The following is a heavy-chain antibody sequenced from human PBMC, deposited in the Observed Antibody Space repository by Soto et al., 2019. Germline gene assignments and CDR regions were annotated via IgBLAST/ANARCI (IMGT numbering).Heavy chain of an antibody. CDR1: GFTFSSYW. Sequence: PGWSLRLSCAAAGFTFSSYWMTWVRQAPGKGLEWVANVKPDGSEKWYVDSVKGRFTISRDNAKNSLYLQMNSLRAEDTAVYYCARGDYYDTSGPFSDAFDIWGQGTMVTVSS. D-gene: IGHD3-22*01. J-gene: IGHJ3*02. V-gene: IGHV3-7*02. CDR3: ARGDYYDTSGPFSDAFDI. CDR2: VKPDGSEK.